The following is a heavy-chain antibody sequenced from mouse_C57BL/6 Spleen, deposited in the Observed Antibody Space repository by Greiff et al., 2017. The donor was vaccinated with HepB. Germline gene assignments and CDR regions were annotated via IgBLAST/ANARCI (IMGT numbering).Heavy chain of an antibody. J-gene: IGHJ3*01. D-gene: IGHD3-2*02. V-gene: IGHV1-81*01. Sequence: QVQLQQSGAELARPGASVKLSCKASGYTFTSYGISWVKQRTGQGLEWIGEIYPRSGNTYYNEKFKGKATLTADKSSSTAYMELRSLTSEDSAVYFCARDTSGYPYAYWGQGTLVTVSA. CDR1: GYTFTSYG. CDR3: ARDTSGYPYAY. CDR2: IYPRSGNT.